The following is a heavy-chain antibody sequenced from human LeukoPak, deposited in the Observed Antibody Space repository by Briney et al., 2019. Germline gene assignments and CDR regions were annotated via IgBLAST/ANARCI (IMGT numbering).Heavy chain of an antibody. J-gene: IGHJ3*02. Sequence: PGGSLRLSCAASGFTFGSYSMNWVRQAPGKGLEWVSSISSSSSYIYYADSVKGRFTISRDNAKNSLYLQMNSLRAEDTAVYYCARDRVMVTMVRGVNDAFDIWGQGTMVTVSS. CDR1: GFTFGSYS. V-gene: IGHV3-21*01. CDR3: ARDRVMVTMVRGVNDAFDI. CDR2: ISSSSSYI. D-gene: IGHD3-10*01.